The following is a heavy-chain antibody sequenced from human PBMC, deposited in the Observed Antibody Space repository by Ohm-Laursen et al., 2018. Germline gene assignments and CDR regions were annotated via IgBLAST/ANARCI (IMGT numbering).Heavy chain of an antibody. Sequence: ASVKVSCKASGYTFTGYYMHWVRQAPGQGLEWMGWINPNSGGTNYAQKFQGKVAMTRDTSITTAYMELSRLRSDDTAVYYCARGALSTAAARSLGIIDYWGKGTLVTVSS. CDR1: GYTFTGYY. J-gene: IGHJ4*02. D-gene: IGHD6-13*01. CDR3: ARGALSTAAARSLGIIDY. CDR2: INPNSGGT. V-gene: IGHV1-2*02.